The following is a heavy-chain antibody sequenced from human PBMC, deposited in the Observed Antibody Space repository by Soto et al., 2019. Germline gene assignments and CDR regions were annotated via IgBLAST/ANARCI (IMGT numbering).Heavy chain of an antibody. CDR3: ARKTVPFKSPNGMDG. D-gene: IGHD4-17*01. Sequence: SLRLSCAASGFTFSNYWVRWVRQAPGKGLEWVSSISTGGSYLYYADSVEGRFTISRDNAKNSLHLQMNSLRAEDTAVYYCARKTVPFKSPNGMDGWGQGTTVTVSS. CDR2: ISTGGSYL. V-gene: IGHV3-21*01. CDR1: GFTFSNYW. J-gene: IGHJ6*02.